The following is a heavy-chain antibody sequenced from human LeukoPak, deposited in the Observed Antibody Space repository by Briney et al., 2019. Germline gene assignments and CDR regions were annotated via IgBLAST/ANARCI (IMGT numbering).Heavy chain of an antibody. D-gene: IGHD1-1*01. CDR3: AKVYHRELERRQYYFDY. J-gene: IGHJ4*02. CDR2: ISGSGGST. CDR1: GFTFSSYA. V-gene: IGHV3-23*01. Sequence: GGSLRLSCAASGFTFSSYAMSWVRQAPEKGLEWVSAISGSGGSTYYADSVKGRFTISRDNSKNTLYLQMNSLRAEDTAVYYCAKVYHRELERRQYYFDYWGQGTLVTVSS.